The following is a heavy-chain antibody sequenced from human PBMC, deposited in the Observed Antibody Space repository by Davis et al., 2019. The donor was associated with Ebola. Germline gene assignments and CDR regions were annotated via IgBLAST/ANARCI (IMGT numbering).Heavy chain of an antibody. CDR2: IDPKSGDT. V-gene: IGHV1-2*06. J-gene: IGHJ4*02. CDR1: EFTFTSYY. Sequence: ASVKVSCKVSEFTFTSYYMHWVRQAPGQGFEWMGRIDPKSGDTIYAQKFQGRITMTRDTSISTAYLELSSLRSDDTAVYYCSRGTTVTPRNFDYWGRGTLVNVSS. D-gene: IGHD4-17*01. CDR3: SRGTTVTPRNFDY.